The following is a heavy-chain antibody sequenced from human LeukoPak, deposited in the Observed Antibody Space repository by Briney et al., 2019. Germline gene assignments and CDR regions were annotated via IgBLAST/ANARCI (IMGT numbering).Heavy chain of an antibody. D-gene: IGHD2-2*01. Sequence: SGGSLRLSCAASGFTFSSYSMNWVRQAPGKGLEWVSSISSSSSYIYYADSVKGRFTISRDNAKNSLYLQMNSLRAEDTAVYYCARGAQLLDWYFDLWGQGTLVTVSS. CDR3: ARGAQLLDWYFDL. J-gene: IGHJ2*01. CDR1: GFTFSSYS. V-gene: IGHV3-21*01. CDR2: ISSSSSYI.